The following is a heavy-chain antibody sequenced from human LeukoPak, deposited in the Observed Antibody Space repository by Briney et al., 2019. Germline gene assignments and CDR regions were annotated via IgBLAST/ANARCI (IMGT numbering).Heavy chain of an antibody. J-gene: IGHJ4*02. V-gene: IGHV3-23*01. CDR2: ITDSSDST. CDR1: GFSFRSYA. D-gene: IGHD6-6*01. Sequence: GGSLRLSCAASGFSFRSYAMSWVRQAPGKGLEWVSAITDSSDSTFHADSVKGRFTISRDNSKNTLFMELNSLRVEDTAVYYCAKGSSSSRPYYFDYWGQGTLDTVSS. CDR3: AKGSSSSRPYYFDY.